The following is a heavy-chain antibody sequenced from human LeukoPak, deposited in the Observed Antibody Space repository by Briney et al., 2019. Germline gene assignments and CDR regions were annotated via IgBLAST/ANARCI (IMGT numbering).Heavy chain of an antibody. CDR3: ARDYCSSTSCLFDY. V-gene: IGHV1-8*02. D-gene: IGHD2-2*01. J-gene: IGHJ4*02. CDR1: GYTFTSYG. Sequence: ASVKVSCKASGYTFTSYGISWVRQATGQGLEWMGWMNPNSGNTGYAQKFQGRVTMTRDTSISTAYMELSRLRSDDTAVYYCARDYCSSTSCLFDYWGQGTLVTVSS. CDR2: MNPNSGNT.